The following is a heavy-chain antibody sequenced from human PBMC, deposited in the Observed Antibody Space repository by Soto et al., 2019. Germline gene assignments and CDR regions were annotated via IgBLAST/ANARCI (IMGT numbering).Heavy chain of an antibody. CDR1: GGTFTTYT. CDR3: TLGSWSAETFDI. V-gene: IGHV1-69*02. CDR2: IIPMLNIT. Sequence: QVQLVQSGAAVKKPGSSVKVSCKASGGTFTTYTIIWVRQAPGQGLEWMGRIIPMLNITNTAQSFQGRVTTTADKSTSTAYLALSTLRSDDTAMYFCTLGSWSAETFDIWGRGTMVTVSS. D-gene: IGHD6-13*01. J-gene: IGHJ3*02.